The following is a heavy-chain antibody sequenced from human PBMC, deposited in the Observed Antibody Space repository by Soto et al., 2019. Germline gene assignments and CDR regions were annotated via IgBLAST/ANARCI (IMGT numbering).Heavy chain of an antibody. V-gene: IGHV4-59*01. Sequence: SETLSLTCTFSGGSISSYYWSWIRQPAGKGLEWIGYIYYSGSTNYNPSLKSRVTISVDTSKNQFSLKLSSVTAADTAVYYCARDRLVRGVIPNDYYYGMDVWGQGTTVTVSS. D-gene: IGHD3-10*01. CDR3: ARDRLVRGVIPNDYYYGMDV. J-gene: IGHJ6*02. CDR1: GGSISSYY. CDR2: IYYSGST.